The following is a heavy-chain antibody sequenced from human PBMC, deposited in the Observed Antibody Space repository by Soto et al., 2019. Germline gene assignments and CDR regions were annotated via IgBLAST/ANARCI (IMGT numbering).Heavy chain of an antibody. CDR3: AKVHSYGLLLPFDY. J-gene: IGHJ4*02. Sequence: SLRLSCAASGFTFSSYAMNRVRQAPGKGLEWVSGISGSGGSTYYADSVKGRFTISRDNSKNTLYLQMNSLRAEDTAVYYCAKVHSYGLLLPFDYWGQGTLVTVSS. CDR2: ISGSGGST. V-gene: IGHV3-23*01. CDR1: GFTFSSYA. D-gene: IGHD5-18*01.